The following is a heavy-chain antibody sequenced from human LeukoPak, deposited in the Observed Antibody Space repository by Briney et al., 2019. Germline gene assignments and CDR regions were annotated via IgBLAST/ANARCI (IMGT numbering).Heavy chain of an antibody. V-gene: IGHV4-59*01. CDR1: GGSISSYY. Sequence: SETLSLTCTVSGGSISSYYWSWIRQPPGKGLEWIGYIYYSGSTNYNPSLKSRATISVDTSKNQFSLKLSSVTAADTAVYYCARGSSGSSYYYYYYMDVWGKGTTVTISS. D-gene: IGHD3-10*01. CDR2: IYYSGST. J-gene: IGHJ6*03. CDR3: ARGSSGSSYYYYYYMDV.